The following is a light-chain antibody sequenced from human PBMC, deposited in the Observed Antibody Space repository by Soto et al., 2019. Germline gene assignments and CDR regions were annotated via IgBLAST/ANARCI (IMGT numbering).Light chain of an antibody. CDR3: QQRSNWPPEWT. Sequence: EIVLTQSPATLSLSPGERATLSCRASQSVSSYLAWYQQKPGQAPRLLICDASNRATGIPARFSGSGSGTDFTLTITSLVPEDFAVYYCQQRSNWPPEWTFGQGTKVEIK. V-gene: IGKV3-11*01. J-gene: IGKJ1*01. CDR2: DAS. CDR1: QSVSSY.